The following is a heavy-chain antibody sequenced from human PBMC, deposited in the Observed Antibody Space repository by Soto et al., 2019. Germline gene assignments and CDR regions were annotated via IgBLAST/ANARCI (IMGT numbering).Heavy chain of an antibody. CDR1: GFTFSSYS. Sequence: GGSLRLSCAASGFTFSSYSMNWVRQAPGEGLEWVSYISSSSSTIYYADSVKGRFTISRDNAKNSLYLQMNSLRDEGTAVYYCARDPHCSGGSCYPSFDYWGQGTLVTVSS. V-gene: IGHV3-48*02. CDR2: ISSSSSTI. D-gene: IGHD2-15*01. CDR3: ARDPHCSGGSCYPSFDY. J-gene: IGHJ4*02.